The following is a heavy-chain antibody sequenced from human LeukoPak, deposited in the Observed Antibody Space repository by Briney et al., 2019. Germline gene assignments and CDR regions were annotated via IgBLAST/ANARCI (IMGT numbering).Heavy chain of an antibody. D-gene: IGHD5-12*01. Sequence: PGGSLRLSCAASGFTFSSYAMHWVRQAPGKGLEWVAVISFDGTSKFYADSVKGRFTISRDNSKNTLYLQMKNPRPEDTAIYYCARPSGYSSSWDMNFQHWGQGTLVSVSS. J-gene: IGHJ1*01. V-gene: IGHV3-30*04. CDR3: ARPSGYSSSWDMNFQH. CDR1: GFTFSSYA. CDR2: ISFDGTSK.